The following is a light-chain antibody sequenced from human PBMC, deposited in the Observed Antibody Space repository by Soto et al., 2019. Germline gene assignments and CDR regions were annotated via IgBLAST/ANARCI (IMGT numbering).Light chain of an antibody. CDR3: QQYNSYSWT. Sequence: IQMTQSPSTLSASVGDRVTITCRDSQSISSWLAWYQQKPGKAPKLLIYDASSLESGVPSRFSGSGSGTEFTLTISSLQPDDFATYYCQQYNSYSWTFGQGTKVEIK. V-gene: IGKV1-5*01. CDR1: QSISSW. CDR2: DAS. J-gene: IGKJ1*01.